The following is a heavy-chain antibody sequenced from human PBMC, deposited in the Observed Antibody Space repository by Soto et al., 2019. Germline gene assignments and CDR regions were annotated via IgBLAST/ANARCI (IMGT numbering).Heavy chain of an antibody. CDR1: GGSIRTYY. CDR2: ISDSGTT. Sequence: QVQLQESGPGLVKPSETLSLTCTVSGGSIRTYYWSWIRQPPGKRLEWIGYISDSGTTNYNPSLKSRVTISRDTSKNQFSLKLSTVTAADTALYYCARQHGVPTDYYFDYWGQGALVTVSS. CDR3: ARQHGVPTDYYFDY. D-gene: IGHD3-16*01. J-gene: IGHJ4*02. V-gene: IGHV4-59*08.